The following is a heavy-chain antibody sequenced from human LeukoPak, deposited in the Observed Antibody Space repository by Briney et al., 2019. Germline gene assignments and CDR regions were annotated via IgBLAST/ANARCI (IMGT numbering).Heavy chain of an antibody. J-gene: IGHJ4*02. Sequence: GGSLRLSCAASGYTFSSSAMTWVRQAPGKGLEWVSTVSDSGDNTYYADPVKGRFTISRDNSKDTLYLQMSSLRAEDAAVYYCAKSHSEVQRGYFDCWGQGTLVTVSS. CDR2: VSDSGDNT. CDR1: GYTFSSSA. CDR3: AKSHSEVQRGYFDC. D-gene: IGHD1-1*01. V-gene: IGHV3-23*01.